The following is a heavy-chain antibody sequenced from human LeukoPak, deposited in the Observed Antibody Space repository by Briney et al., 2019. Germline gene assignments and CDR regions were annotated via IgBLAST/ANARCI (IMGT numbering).Heavy chain of an antibody. CDR1: GGSFSGYY. D-gene: IGHD5-12*01. Sequence: SETLSLTCAVYGGSFSGYYWSWIRQPPGKGLEWIGYIYYSGSTNYNPSLKSRVTISVDTSKNQFSLKLSSVTAADTAVYYCASGYDRYYFDYWGQGTLVTVSS. J-gene: IGHJ4*02. V-gene: IGHV4-59*08. CDR2: IYYSGST. CDR3: ASGYDRYYFDY.